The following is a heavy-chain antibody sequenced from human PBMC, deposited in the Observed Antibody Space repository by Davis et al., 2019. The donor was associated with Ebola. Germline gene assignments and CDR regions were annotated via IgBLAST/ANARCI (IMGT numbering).Heavy chain of an antibody. CDR3: ARASFGYNSGWYADY. J-gene: IGHJ4*02. Sequence: ASVKVSCNASGFILTTYAIHWVRQAPGQRLEWMGWVHGCNGNTKYSQRFQGRVTITTDTSASTVYLDLTSLRSDDTAVFYCARASFGYNSGWYADYWGPGSLVTVSS. CDR2: VHGCNGNT. CDR1: GFILTTYA. V-gene: IGHV1-3*01. D-gene: IGHD6-19*01.